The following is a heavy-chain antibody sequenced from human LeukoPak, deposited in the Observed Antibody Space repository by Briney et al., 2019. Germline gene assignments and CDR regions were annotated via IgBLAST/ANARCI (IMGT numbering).Heavy chain of an antibody. CDR1: GFTVSSNF. D-gene: IGHD3-10*01. CDR2: IYSGGST. V-gene: IGHV3-53*01. CDR3: AKTLGAPAEYFHH. J-gene: IGHJ1*01. Sequence: PGGSLRLSCAASGFTVSSNFLSWVRQTPGKGLAWVAAIYSGGSTFYADSVKGRFTISRDISKNTLYLQMNGLRAEDTAVYYCAKTLGAPAEYFHHWGQGTLVTVSS.